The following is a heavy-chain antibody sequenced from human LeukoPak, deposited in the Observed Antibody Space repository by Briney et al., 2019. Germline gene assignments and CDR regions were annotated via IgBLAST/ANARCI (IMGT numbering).Heavy chain of an antibody. CDR2: ISGSGGST. D-gene: IGHD3-9*01. J-gene: IGHJ4*02. V-gene: IGHV3-23*01. CDR1: GFTFNNYA. CDR3: AKLIFRYFDSATYYFDY. Sequence: PGGSLRLSCAASGFTFNNYAMSWVRQAPGKGLEWVSAISGSGGSTYYADSVKGRFTISRDNSKNTLYLQMNSLRAEDTAVYYCAKLIFRYFDSATYYFDYWGQGTLVTVSS.